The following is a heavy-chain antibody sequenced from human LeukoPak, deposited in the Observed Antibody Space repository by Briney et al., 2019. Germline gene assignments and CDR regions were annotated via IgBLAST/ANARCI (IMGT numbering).Heavy chain of an antibody. V-gene: IGHV3-7*01. D-gene: IGHD2-15*01. CDR3: ARDGYCSGGSCLVSTPRFVY. Sequence: PGGSLRLSCAASGFTFSSYWMSWVRQAPGKGLEWVANIKQDGSEKYYVDSVKGGFTISRDNAKNSLYVQMNSLRAGDTAVYYCARDGYCSGGSCLVSTPRFVYWGQGTLVTVSS. CDR2: IKQDGSEK. J-gene: IGHJ4*02. CDR1: GFTFSSYW.